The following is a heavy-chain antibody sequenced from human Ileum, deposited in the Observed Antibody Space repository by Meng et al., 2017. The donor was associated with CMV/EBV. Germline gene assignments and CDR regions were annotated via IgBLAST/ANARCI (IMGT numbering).Heavy chain of an antibody. CDR2: INPKNGGT. CDR1: GYTFTDHY. V-gene: IGHV1-2*02. J-gene: IGHJ5*02. D-gene: IGHD6-13*01. Sequence: VQLVESGAEVKMPGASLKVSCKASGYTFTDHYLHWVRQAPGQSLEWIGWINPKNGGTNYGQNFQGRVTMTSDTSISTAYMELSWLRSDDTALYYCARDIAPSGAWWFDLWGQGTLVTVSS. CDR3: ARDIAPSGAWWFDL.